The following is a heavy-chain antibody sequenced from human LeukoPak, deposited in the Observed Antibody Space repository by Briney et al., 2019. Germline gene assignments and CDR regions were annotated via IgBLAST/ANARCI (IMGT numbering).Heavy chain of an antibody. J-gene: IGHJ4*02. CDR1: GFTLSSYS. CDR2: ISSSSDFI. CDR3: ARARYSSSWSIDY. D-gene: IGHD6-13*01. V-gene: IGHV3-21*01. Sequence: GGSLRLSCAASGFTLSSYSMNWVRQAPGKGLELVSSISSSSDFIYYADSVKGRFTISRDNAKNSLYLQMNSLRVDDTGVYYCARARYSSSWSIDYWGQGTLVTVSS.